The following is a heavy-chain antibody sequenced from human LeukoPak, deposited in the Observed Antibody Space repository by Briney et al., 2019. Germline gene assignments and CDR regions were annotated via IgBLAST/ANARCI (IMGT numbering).Heavy chain of an antibody. V-gene: IGHV1-2*02. D-gene: IGHD5-18*01. CDR3: ARVARRHTAMVKSDWFDP. Sequence: ASVTVSFKASGYTFTGYYMHWVRQAPGQGLEWMGWINPNSGGTNYAQKFQGRVTMTRDTSISTAYMELSRLRSDDTAVYYCARVARRHTAMVKSDWFDPWGQGTLVTVSS. CDR2: INPNSGGT. CDR1: GYTFTGYY. J-gene: IGHJ5*02.